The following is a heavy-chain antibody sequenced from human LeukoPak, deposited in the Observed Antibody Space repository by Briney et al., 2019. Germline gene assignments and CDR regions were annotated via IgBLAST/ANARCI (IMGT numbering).Heavy chain of an antibody. CDR3: TREKITGYSYGYVYYYYYMDV. CDR2: IRSKAYGGTT. V-gene: IGHV3-49*04. J-gene: IGHJ6*03. D-gene: IGHD5-18*01. Sequence: GSLRLSCTASGFTFGDYAMSWVRQAPGKGLEWVGFIRSKAYGGTTEYAASVKGRFTISRDDSKSIAYLQMNSLKTEDTAVYYCTREKITGYSYGYVYYYYYMDVWGKGTTVTISS. CDR1: GFTFGDYA.